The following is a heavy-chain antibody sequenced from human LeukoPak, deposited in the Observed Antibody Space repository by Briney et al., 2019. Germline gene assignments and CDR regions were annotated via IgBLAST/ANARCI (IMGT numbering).Heavy chain of an antibody. CDR2: IYTSGST. J-gene: IGHJ4*02. Sequence: NSSETLSLTCTVSGGSMSSYYWGWIRQPVGRGLEWIGRIYTSGSTYYNPSLKSRVTVSVDTSKNQFSLMLSSVTAADTAVYYCARDWGGGWPLDYWGQGTLVTVSS. CDR3: ARDWGGGWPLDY. CDR1: GGSMSSYY. D-gene: IGHD3-16*01. V-gene: IGHV4-4*07.